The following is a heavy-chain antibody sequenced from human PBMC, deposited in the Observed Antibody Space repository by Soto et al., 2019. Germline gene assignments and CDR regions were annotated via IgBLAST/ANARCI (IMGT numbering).Heavy chain of an antibody. CDR2: ISYDGSNK. CDR1: GFTFSSYG. CDR3: AKDDGVPAARSYYYYGMDV. D-gene: IGHD2-2*01. J-gene: IGHJ6*02. Sequence: QVQLVESGGGVVQPGRSLRLSCAASGFTFSSYGMHWVRQAPGKGLEWVAVISYDGSNKYYADSVKGRFTISRDNSKNTLYLQMNSLRAEDTAVYYCAKDDGVPAARSYYYYGMDVWGQGTTVPVSS. V-gene: IGHV3-30*18.